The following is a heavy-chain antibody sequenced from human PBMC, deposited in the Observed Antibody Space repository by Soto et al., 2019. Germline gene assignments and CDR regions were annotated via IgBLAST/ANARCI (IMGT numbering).Heavy chain of an antibody. Sequence: GASVRVSCKASGYTFTSYYTHWVRQAPGQGLEWMGIINPSGGSTSYAQKFQGRVTMTRDTSTSTVYMELSSLRSEDTAVYYCARDQGHFSGSGRRGPLYYFDYWGQGTLVTAPQ. CDR3: ARDQGHFSGSGRRGPLYYFDY. D-gene: IGHD3-10*01. V-gene: IGHV1-46*01. CDR2: INPSGGST. CDR1: GYTFTSYY. J-gene: IGHJ4*02.